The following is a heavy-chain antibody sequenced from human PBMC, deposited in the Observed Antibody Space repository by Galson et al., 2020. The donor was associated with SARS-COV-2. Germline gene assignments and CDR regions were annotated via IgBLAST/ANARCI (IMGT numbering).Heavy chain of an antibody. CDR1: GFAFSTYP. Sequence: GESLKISCAASGFAFSTYPLHWVRQAPGKGLEWVAFISSDGSNKFYGDSMKGRFTISRDNSKNTLSLQMNSLRTDDTAVYYCVRDHVDFHSSGTSWEYYFDFWGQGTLVTVSS. CDR2: ISSDGSNK. J-gene: IGHJ4*02. V-gene: IGHV3-30*04. D-gene: IGHD3-10*01. CDR3: VRDHVDFHSSGTSWEYYFDF.